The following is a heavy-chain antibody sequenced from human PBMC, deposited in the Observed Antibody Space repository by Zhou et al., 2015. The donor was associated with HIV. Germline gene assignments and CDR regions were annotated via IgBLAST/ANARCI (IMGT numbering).Heavy chain of an antibody. CDR2: INSNSGGT. Sequence: QVQIVQSGAEVKKPGASVKVSCKTFGNTFTAHYIHWVRQAPGQGLEWMGRINSNSGGTTYAQKFQGRVTMTSDTSISTGFMXLNRLSSDDTAVYICATAGVGYTLPMDVWGQGTTVTVSS. CDR1: GNTFTAHY. D-gene: IGHD5-12*01. V-gene: IGHV1-2*06. J-gene: IGHJ6*02. CDR3: ATAGVGYTLPMDV.